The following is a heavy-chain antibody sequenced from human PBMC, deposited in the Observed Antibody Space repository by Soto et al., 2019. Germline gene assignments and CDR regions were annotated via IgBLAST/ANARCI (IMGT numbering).Heavy chain of an antibody. V-gene: IGHV3-23*01. CDR1: GFKFSSYA. Sequence: GGSLRLSCAASGFKFSSYAMSWVRQAPGKGLEWVSLISATGGGTYYADSVKGRFTISRDNAKNSVSLQMNSLRAEDTAVYYCAREDSIIIPAVSDFWGQGTLVTVSS. CDR3: AREDSIIIPAVSDF. D-gene: IGHD2-2*01. CDR2: ISATGGGT. J-gene: IGHJ4*02.